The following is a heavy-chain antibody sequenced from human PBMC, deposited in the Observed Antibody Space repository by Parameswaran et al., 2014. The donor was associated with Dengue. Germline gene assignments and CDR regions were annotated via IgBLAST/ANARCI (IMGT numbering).Heavy chain of an antibody. V-gene: IGHV3-48*04. Sequence: GESLKISCAASGFTFSSYSMNWVRQAPGKGLEWVSYISSSSSTIYYADSVKGRFTIYRDNAKNTLHLQMNSLRVEDTAVYYCVRGRVGGMDVWGQGTTVTVSS. CDR2: ISSSSSTI. CDR3: VRGRVGGMDV. CDR1: GFTFSSYS. J-gene: IGHJ6*02.